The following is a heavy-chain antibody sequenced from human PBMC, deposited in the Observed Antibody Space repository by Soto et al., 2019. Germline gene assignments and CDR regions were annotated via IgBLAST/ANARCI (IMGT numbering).Heavy chain of an antibody. J-gene: IGHJ4*02. CDR3: ARDNGYSYGYILDH. Sequence: SETLSLTCTVSGGSISSYYWSWIRQPPGKGLEWIGYIYYSGSTNYNPSLKSRVTISVDTSKNQFSLKLSSVTAADTAVYYCARDNGYSYGYILDHRGQGTLVTVS. CDR2: IYYSGST. D-gene: IGHD5-18*01. V-gene: IGHV4-59*01. CDR1: GGSISSYY.